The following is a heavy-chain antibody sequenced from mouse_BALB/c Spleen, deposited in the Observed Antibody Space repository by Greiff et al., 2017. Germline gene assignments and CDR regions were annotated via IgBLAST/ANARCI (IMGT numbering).Heavy chain of an antibody. CDR2: ISYDGSN. V-gene: IGHV3-6*02. CDR3: ARDQGLRAFDY. J-gene: IGHJ2*01. D-gene: IGHD2-4*01. CDR1: GYSITSGYY. Sequence: EVQVVESGPGLVKPSQSLSLTCSVTGYSITSGYYWNWIRQFPGNKLEWMGYISYDGSNNYNPSLKNRISITRDTSKNQFFLKLNSVTTEDTATYYCARDQGLRAFDYWGQGTTLTVSS.